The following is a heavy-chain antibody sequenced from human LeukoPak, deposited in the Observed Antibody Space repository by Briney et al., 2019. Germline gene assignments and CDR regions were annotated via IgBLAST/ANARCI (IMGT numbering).Heavy chain of an antibody. CDR3: AKEAFVYSGYYPLDY. CDR1: GFTFSDYA. D-gene: IGHD3-22*01. Sequence: GGSLRLSCAASGFTFSDYAMHWVRQAPGKGLEWLTFIRYDGSNKYYADSLKGRFTISRDNSKNTLYLQMNSLRAEDTAVYYCAKEAFVYSGYYPLDYWGQGTLVTVSS. CDR2: IRYDGSNK. V-gene: IGHV3-30*02. J-gene: IGHJ4*02.